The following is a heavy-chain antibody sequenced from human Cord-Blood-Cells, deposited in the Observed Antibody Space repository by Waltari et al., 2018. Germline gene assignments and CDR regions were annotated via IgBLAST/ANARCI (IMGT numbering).Heavy chain of an antibody. V-gene: IGHV6-1*01. Sequence: QVQLQQSGPGLVKPSQTLSLTCAISGDSVSSNSAAWNWIRQPPYSGLEWLGRTYYRSKWYNDYAVSVKSRITINPDTSKNQFSLQLNSVTPEDTAVYYCARDRRNCSSTSCYTGAFDIWGQGTMVTVSS. CDR1: GDSVSSNSAA. D-gene: IGHD2-2*02. J-gene: IGHJ3*02. CDR2: TYYRSKWYN. CDR3: ARDRRNCSSTSCYTGAFDI.